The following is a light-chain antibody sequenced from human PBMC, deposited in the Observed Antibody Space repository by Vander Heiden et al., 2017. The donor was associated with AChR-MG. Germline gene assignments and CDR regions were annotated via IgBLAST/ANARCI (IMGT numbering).Light chain of an antibody. CDR1: HDISTW. Sequence: DIQMTQSPSTLSASVGDRVTITCRASHDISTWMAWYQQKPGKAPKLLMYDVSTLQSGVPSRFSGSGSGTEFSLTITSLQTDDFANYYCQQDKSYYTFGQRTKLEVK. CDR3: QQDKSYYT. CDR2: DVS. J-gene: IGKJ2*01. V-gene: IGKV1-5*01.